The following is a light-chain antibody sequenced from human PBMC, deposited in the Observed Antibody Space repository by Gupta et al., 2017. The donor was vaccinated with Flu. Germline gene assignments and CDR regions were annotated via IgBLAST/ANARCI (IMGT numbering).Light chain of an antibody. V-gene: IGKV1-39*01. CDR1: QNIDND. CDR3: QHRHRSPRT. CDR2: GTS. Sequence: SLSASVGDRVTVTCRASQNIDNDLNWYQQKPGKEPKLLIYGTSRLRSGVPSRFSGSGSETEFTLTISSLQPEDFATYFCQHRHRSPRTFGQGTRVEIK. J-gene: IGKJ1*01.